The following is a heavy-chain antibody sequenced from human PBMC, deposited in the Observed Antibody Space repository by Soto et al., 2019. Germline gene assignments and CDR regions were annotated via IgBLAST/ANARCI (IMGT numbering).Heavy chain of an antibody. CDR1: GYTFSSYY. CDR3: ARDLGDYDSSGSSWFQH. CDR2: INPNGGTT. Sequence: ASVKVSCKASGYTFSSYYIHWVRQAPGQGLEWMGVINPNGGTTGYAQKFQGRVTMTRDTSTSTVYMELSSLRSEDTAVYYCARDLGDYDSSGSSWFQHWGQGTLVTVSS. J-gene: IGHJ1*01. D-gene: IGHD3-22*01. V-gene: IGHV1-46*01.